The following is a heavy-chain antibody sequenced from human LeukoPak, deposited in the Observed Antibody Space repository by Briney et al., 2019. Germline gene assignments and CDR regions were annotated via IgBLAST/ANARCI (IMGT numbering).Heavy chain of an antibody. J-gene: IGHJ5*02. CDR2: IKQDGSEK. D-gene: IGHD3-22*01. CDR1: GFTFSSYW. Sequence: GGSLRLSCAASGFTFSSYWMSWVRQAPGKGLEWVANIKQDGSEKYYVDSVKGRFTISRDNAKNSLYLQMNSLRAEDTAVYYCARDPDYYDSSGHSSWFDPWGQGTLVTVSS. CDR3: ARDPDYYDSSGHSSWFDP. V-gene: IGHV3-7*01.